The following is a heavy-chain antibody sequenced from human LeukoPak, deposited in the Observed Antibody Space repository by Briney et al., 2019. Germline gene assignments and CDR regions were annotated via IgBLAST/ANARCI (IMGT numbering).Heavy chain of an antibody. CDR1: GGSISSGGYS. CDR3: ARDYGGNSGWFDP. J-gene: IGHJ5*02. V-gene: IGHV4-30-2*01. Sequence: SQTLSLTCAVSGGSISSGGYSWSWIRQPPGKGLERIGYICYSGSTYYNPSLKSRVTISVDRSKNQFSLKLSSVTAADTAVYYCARDYGGNSGWFDPWGQGTLVTVSS. CDR2: ICYSGST. D-gene: IGHD4-23*01.